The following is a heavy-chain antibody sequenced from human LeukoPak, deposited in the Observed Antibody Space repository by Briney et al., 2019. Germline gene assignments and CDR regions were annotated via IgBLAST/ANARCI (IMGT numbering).Heavy chain of an antibody. D-gene: IGHD3-16*01. CDR1: GFTFSSYW. CDR2: INHNGNVN. V-gene: IGHV3-7*03. Sequence: GGSLRLSCAASGFTFSSYWMNWARQAPGKGLEWVAGINHNGNVNYYVDSVKGRFTISRDNTKNSLYLQMSNLRAEDTAVYFCARGGGLDVWGQGATVTVSS. CDR3: ARGGGLDV. J-gene: IGHJ6*02.